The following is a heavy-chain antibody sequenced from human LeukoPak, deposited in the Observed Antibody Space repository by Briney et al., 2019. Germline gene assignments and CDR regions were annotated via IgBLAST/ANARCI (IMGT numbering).Heavy chain of an antibody. D-gene: IGHD4-17*01. CDR3: AREGYGDYEVDY. CDR2: MNPNSGNT. J-gene: IGHJ4*02. Sequence: ASVKVSCKASGYTFTSYDINWVRQATGQGLEWMGWMNPNSGNTGYAQKFQGRVTMTRSTSISTAYMELSSLRSEDTAVYYCAREGYGDYEVDYWGQGTLVTVSS. V-gene: IGHV1-8*01. CDR1: GYTFTSYD.